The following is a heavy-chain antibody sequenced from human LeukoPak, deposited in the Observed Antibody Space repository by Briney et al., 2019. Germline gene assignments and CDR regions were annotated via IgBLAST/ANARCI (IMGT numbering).Heavy chain of an antibody. J-gene: IGHJ4*02. D-gene: IGHD1-26*01. CDR3: ARVLSRWELPIDY. CDR1: GYTFTSYY. V-gene: IGHV1-46*01. CDR2: INPSGGST. Sequence: ASVKVSCKASGYTFTSYYMHRVRQAPGQGLEWMGIINPSGGSTSYAQKFQGRVTMTRDMSTSTVYMELSSLRSEDTAVYYCARVLSRWELPIDYWGQGTLVTVSS.